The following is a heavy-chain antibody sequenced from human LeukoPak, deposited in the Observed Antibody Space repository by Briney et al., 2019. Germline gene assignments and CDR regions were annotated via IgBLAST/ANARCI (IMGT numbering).Heavy chain of an antibody. CDR2: INPTSGGT. CDR1: GYTFTSYY. V-gene: IGHV1-2*02. J-gene: IGHJ3*02. Sequence: ASVKVSCKASGYTFTSYYMHWVRQAPGQGLEWMGWINPTSGGTNYAQKFQGRVTMTRDTSISTAYMELSRLRSDDTAVYYCARDILAGSSTRLDAFDIWGQGTMITVSS. CDR3: ARDILAGSSTRLDAFDI. D-gene: IGHD2-15*01.